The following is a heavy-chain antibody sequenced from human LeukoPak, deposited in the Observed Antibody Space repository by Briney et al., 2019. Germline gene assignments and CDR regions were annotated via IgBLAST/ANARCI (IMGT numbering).Heavy chain of an antibody. Sequence: GGSLRLSCAASGFAFSTYAMSWVRQAPGKGLEWVSVIGNSGGRTFYADSVKGRFTISRDNSRNTVHLQMNFLRAEDTAVYFCAKRASGSGTSLYHFGYWGQGALVTVSS. CDR3: AKRASGSGTSLYHFGY. CDR1: GFAFSTYA. CDR2: IGNSGGRT. D-gene: IGHD3-10*01. V-gene: IGHV3-23*01. J-gene: IGHJ4*02.